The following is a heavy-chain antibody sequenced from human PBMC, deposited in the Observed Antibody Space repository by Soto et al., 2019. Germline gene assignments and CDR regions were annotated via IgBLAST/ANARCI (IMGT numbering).Heavy chain of an antibody. CDR2: ISSSSSYI. D-gene: IGHD3-22*01. CDR3: ARSPYYYDSSGYYGY. V-gene: IGHV3-21*01. Sequence: EVQLVESGGGLVKPGGSLRLSCAASGFTFSSYSMNWVRQAPGKGLEWVSSISSSSSYIYYADSVKGRFTISRDNAKNSLNLQMNSLRAEDTAVYYCARSPYYYDSSGYYGYWGQGTLVTVSS. J-gene: IGHJ4*02. CDR1: GFTFSSYS.